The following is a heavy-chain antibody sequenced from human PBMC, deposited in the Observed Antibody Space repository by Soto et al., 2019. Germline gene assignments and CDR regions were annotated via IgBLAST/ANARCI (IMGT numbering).Heavy chain of an antibody. CDR1: GYTFTSYD. J-gene: IGHJ5*02. Sequence: QVQLVQSGAEVKKPGASVKVSCKASGYTFTSYDINWVRQATGQGLEWMGWMNPNSGNTGYAQKFQGRLTITRNTSISPAHMELSSLRSEDTAVYYCARGRRGITIFGVVIKQNWFDPWGQGTLVTVSS. CDR2: MNPNSGNT. D-gene: IGHD3-3*01. CDR3: ARGRRGITIFGVVIKQNWFDP. V-gene: IGHV1-8*01.